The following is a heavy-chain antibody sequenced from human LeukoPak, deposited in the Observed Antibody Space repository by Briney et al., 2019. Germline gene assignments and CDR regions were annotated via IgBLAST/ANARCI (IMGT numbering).Heavy chain of an antibody. Sequence: ASVKVSCKASGGTFSSYAISWVRQAPGQGLEWMGGIIPIFGTANYAQKFQGRVTITADESTSTAYMELSSLRSEDTAVYCCARDPHGSGSYYTLGYWGQGTLVTVSS. J-gene: IGHJ4*02. V-gene: IGHV1-69*13. D-gene: IGHD3-10*01. CDR1: GGTFSSYA. CDR3: ARDPHGSGSYYTLGY. CDR2: IIPIFGTA.